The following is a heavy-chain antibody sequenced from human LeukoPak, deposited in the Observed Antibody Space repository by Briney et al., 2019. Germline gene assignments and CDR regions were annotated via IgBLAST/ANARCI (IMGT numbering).Heavy chain of an antibody. CDR3: ARGFRYFDL. CDR1: GFTFSSYS. V-gene: IGHV3-48*02. Sequence: GGSLRLSCAASGFTFSSYSMSWVRQTPGKGLEWVSYISSGSSTICYADSVKGRFTISRDNAKNSLYLQLNSLRDEDTAVYYCARGFRYFDLWGRGTLVTVSS. CDR2: ISSGSSTI. D-gene: IGHD2-21*01. J-gene: IGHJ2*01.